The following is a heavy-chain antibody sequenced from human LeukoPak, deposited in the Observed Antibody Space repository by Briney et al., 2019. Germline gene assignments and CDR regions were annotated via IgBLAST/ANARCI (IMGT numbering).Heavy chain of an antibody. D-gene: IGHD4/OR15-4a*01. V-gene: IGHV3-21*01. CDR3: ARDATLVAFDY. J-gene: IGHJ4*02. CDR1: EFTFSNYG. CDR2: ISSSSNFI. Sequence: PGGSLRLSCAASEFTFSNYGMSWVRQAPGKGLEWVSSISSSSNFIYYADSVKGRFTISRDNAKNSLYLQMSSLRVEDTAVYYCARDATLVAFDYWGQGTLVSVSS.